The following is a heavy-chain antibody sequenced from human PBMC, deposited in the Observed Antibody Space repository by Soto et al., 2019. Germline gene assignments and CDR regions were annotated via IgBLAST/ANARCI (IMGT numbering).Heavy chain of an antibody. Sequence: QVQLVQSGAEVKQPGSSVKVSCKASGGTFSSYAISWVRQAPGQGLEWMGGIIPIFGTANYAQKFQGRVTITADESTSTAYMELSSLRSEDTAVYYCAFPMTQPHSDAFDIWGQGTMVTVSS. V-gene: IGHV1-69*01. CDR3: AFPMTQPHSDAFDI. D-gene: IGHD3-22*01. J-gene: IGHJ3*02. CDR2: IIPIFGTA. CDR1: GGTFSSYA.